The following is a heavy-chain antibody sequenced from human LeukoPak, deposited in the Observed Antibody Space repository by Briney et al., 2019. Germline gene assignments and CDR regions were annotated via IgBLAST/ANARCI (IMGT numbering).Heavy chain of an antibody. CDR2: INHSGST. V-gene: IGHV4-34*01. CDR3: ARFGELLSSGDY. D-gene: IGHD3-10*01. J-gene: IGHJ4*02. Sequence: SETLSLTCAVYGGSFSGYYWSWICQPPGKGLEWIGEINHSGSTNYNPPLKSRVTISVDTSKNQFSLKLSSVTAADTAVYYCARFGELLSSGDYWGRGTLVTVSS. CDR1: GGSFSGYY.